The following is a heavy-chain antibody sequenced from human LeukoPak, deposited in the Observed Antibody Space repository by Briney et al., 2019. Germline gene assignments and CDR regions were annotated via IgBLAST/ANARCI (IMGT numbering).Heavy chain of an antibody. V-gene: IGHV3-23*01. CDR1: GFTFSSYA. D-gene: IGHD6-19*01. CDR3: AKAEQWLQYYFDY. Sequence: GGSLRLSCAASGFTFSSYAMSWVRQAPGKGLEWVSAISGSGDTTYYADSVKGRCTISRDNSKNTLYLQMNSLRAEDTAVYYCAKAEQWLQYYFDYWGQGTLVTVSS. CDR2: ISGSGDTT. J-gene: IGHJ4*02.